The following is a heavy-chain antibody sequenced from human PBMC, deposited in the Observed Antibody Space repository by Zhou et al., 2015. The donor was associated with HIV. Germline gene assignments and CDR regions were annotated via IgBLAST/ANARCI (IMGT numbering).Heavy chain of an antibody. CDR3: ARDATSGSYYPWDY. V-gene: IGHV1-18*01. D-gene: IGHD1-26*01. J-gene: IGHJ4*02. Sequence: APGQGLEWMGWISAYNGNTNYAQKLQGRVTMTTDTSTSTAYMELRSLRSDDTAVYYCARDATSGSYYPWDYWGQGTLVTVSS. CDR2: ISAYNGNT.